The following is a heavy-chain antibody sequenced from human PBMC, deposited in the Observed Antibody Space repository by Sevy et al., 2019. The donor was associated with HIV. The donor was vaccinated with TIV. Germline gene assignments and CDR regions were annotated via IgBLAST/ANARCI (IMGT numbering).Heavy chain of an antibody. CDR3: ARKYDSSGYFDY. V-gene: IGHV3-23*01. D-gene: IGHD3-22*01. CDR2: LIGGGSRT. CDR1: GFPFSNFA. Sequence: GGSLRLSCAASGFPFSNFAMSWVRQAPGKGLEWVSTLIGGGSRTYYADSVKGRFTISRDDSKNSLYLQLNSLRAEDTAIYYCARKYDSSGYFDYWGQGTLVTVSS. J-gene: IGHJ4*02.